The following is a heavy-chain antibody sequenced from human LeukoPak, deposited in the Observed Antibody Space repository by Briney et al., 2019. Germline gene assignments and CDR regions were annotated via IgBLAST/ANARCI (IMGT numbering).Heavy chain of an antibody. D-gene: IGHD3-9*01. CDR2: IYYSGST. V-gene: IGHV4-59*12. Sequence: SETLSLTCTVSGGSISSYYWSWIRQPPGKGLEWIGYIYYSGSTYYNPSLKSRVTISVDTSKNQFSLKLSSVTAADTAVYYCARLVLRDYDILTGYPRGAFDIWGQGTMVTVSS. CDR3: ARLVLRDYDILTGYPRGAFDI. CDR1: GGSISSYY. J-gene: IGHJ3*02.